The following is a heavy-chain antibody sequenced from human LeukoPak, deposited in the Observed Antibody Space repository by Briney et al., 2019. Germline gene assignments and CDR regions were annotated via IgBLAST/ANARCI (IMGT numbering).Heavy chain of an antibody. CDR3: ARGSGTYYNPYNCFDP. CDR2: IYPGDSDT. V-gene: IGHV5-51*01. CDR1: GYSFTSYW. J-gene: IGHJ5*02. D-gene: IGHD3-10*01. Sequence: GESLKISCKGSGYSFTSYWIGWVRQMPGKGLEWMGIIYPGDSDTRYSPSFQGQVTISADKSISTAYLQWSSLKASDTAFYYCARGSGTYYNPYNCFDPWGQGTLVTVSS.